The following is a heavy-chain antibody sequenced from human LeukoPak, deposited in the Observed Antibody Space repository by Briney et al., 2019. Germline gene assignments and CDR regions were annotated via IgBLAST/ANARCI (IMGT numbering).Heavy chain of an antibody. D-gene: IGHD3-22*01. V-gene: IGHV4-59*01. CDR1: GGSISSYY. J-gene: IGHJ3*02. CDR3: ARSRTVVIGAFDI. Sequence: SETLSLTCTASGGSISSYYWSWIRQPPGKGLEWIGYIYYSGSTNYNPSLKSRVTISVDTSKNQFSLKLSSVTAADTAVYYCARSRTVVIGAFDIWGQGTMVTVS. CDR2: IYYSGST.